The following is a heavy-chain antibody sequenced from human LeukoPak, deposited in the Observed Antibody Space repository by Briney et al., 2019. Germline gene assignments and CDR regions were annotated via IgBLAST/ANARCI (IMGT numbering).Heavy chain of an antibody. CDR3: ARPIYDFWSGYSKGYFQH. CDR1: GYSFTGNY. D-gene: IGHD3-3*01. CDR2: INPNSGGT. Sequence: ASVKVSCKASGYSFTGNYIHWVRQAPGQGLEWVGRINPNSGGTNYAQKFQGRVTMTRDTSISTAYMELSRLRSDDTAVYYCARPIYDFWSGYSKGYFQHWGQGTLVTVSS. V-gene: IGHV1-2*06. J-gene: IGHJ1*01.